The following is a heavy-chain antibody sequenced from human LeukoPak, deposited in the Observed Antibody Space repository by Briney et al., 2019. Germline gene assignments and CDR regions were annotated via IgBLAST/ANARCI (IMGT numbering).Heavy chain of an antibody. V-gene: IGHV3-30*18. D-gene: IGHD6-13*01. CDR3: AKGHSSSWCDY. Sequence: GRSLRLSCAASGFTFSNYGMHWVRQAPGKGLEWVAVISYDGSNKYYADSVKGRFTISRDNSKNTLYLQMNSLRAEDTAVYYCAKGHSSSWCDYWGQGTLVTVSS. J-gene: IGHJ4*02. CDR2: ISYDGSNK. CDR1: GFTFSNYG.